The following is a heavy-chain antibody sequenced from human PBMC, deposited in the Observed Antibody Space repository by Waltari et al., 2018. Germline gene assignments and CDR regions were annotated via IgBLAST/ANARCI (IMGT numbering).Heavy chain of an antibody. V-gene: IGHV4-59*01. CDR2: IYYSGSN. J-gene: IGHJ3*02. CDR3: ARVLLTGYSSSWPDAFDI. CDR1: GGSISSSY. Sequence: QVQLQESGPGLVKPSETLSLTCTVSGGSISSSYWSWIRQPPGKVLVWIGYIYYSGSNNYNPSLKSRVTISVDTSKTQFSLKLSSVTAADTAVYYCARVLLTGYSSSWPDAFDIWGQGTMVTVSS. D-gene: IGHD6-13*01.